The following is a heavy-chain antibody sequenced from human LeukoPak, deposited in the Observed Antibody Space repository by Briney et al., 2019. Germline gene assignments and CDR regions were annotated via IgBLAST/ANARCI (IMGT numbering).Heavy chain of an antibody. CDR1: GYSISSAYY. D-gene: IGHD1-20*01. J-gene: IGHJ6*03. CDR3: ARDLHNWNPYYYYMDV. CDR2: IYYSGST. Sequence: SETLSLTCTVSGYSISSAYYWGWIRQPPGKGLEWIGYIYYSGSTYYNPSLKSRVTISVDTSKNQFSLKLSSVTAADTAVYYCARDLHNWNPYYYYMDVWGKGTTVTVSS. V-gene: IGHV4-38-2*02.